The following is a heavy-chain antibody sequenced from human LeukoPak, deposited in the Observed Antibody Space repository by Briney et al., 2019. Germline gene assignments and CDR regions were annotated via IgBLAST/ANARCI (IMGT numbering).Heavy chain of an antibody. Sequence: GGSLRLSCAASGFTFNTYAMNWVRQAPGKGLQWVSYIDSSSSTIYYADSVKGRFTISRDNAKNSLYLQMNSLRDEDTAVYYCARYQYSSGRIFDYWGQGTLVTVSS. J-gene: IGHJ4*02. CDR2: IDSSSSTI. V-gene: IGHV3-48*02. CDR3: ARYQYSSGRIFDY. D-gene: IGHD6-19*01. CDR1: GFTFNTYA.